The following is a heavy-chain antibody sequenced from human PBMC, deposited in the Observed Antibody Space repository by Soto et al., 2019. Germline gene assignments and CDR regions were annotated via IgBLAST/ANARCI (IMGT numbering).Heavy chain of an antibody. CDR1: GGSISSSNW. CDR2: IYHSGST. CDR3: ARDLSVQPGIAAAGPPL. V-gene: IGHV4-4*02. Sequence: SETLSLTCAVSGGSISSSNWWSWVRQPPGKGLEWIGEIYHSGSTNYNPSLKSRVTISVDKSKNQFSLKLSSVTAADTAVYYCARDLSVQPGIAAAGPPLWGQGTLVTVSP. J-gene: IGHJ4*02. D-gene: IGHD6-13*01.